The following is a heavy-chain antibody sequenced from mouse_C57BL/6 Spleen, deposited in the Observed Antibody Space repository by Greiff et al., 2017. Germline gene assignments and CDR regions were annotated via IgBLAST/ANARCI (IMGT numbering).Heavy chain of an antibody. CDR2: ISDGGSYT. D-gene: IGHD1-1*01. CDR3: ARETTVVATDWYFDV. CDR1: GFTFSSYA. V-gene: IGHV5-4*01. J-gene: IGHJ1*03. Sequence: EVKLQESGGGLVKPGGSLKLSCAASGFTFSSYAMSWVRQTPEKRLEWVATISDGGSYTYYPDNVKGRFTISRDNAKNNLYLQMSHLKSEDTAMYYCARETTVVATDWYFDVWGTGTTVTVSS.